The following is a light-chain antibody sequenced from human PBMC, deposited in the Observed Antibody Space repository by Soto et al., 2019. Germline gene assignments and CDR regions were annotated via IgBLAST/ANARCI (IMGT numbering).Light chain of an antibody. CDR3: QQYNSYSWT. Sequence: DIQMTHSPFTLSASVVDRFTITCLASQSISNWLAWYQQRPGKAPKLLIYKASNLESGVPSRFSGSGSGTEFTLIISSLQPDDFATYYCQQYNSYSWTFGQGTKVDIK. CDR2: KAS. V-gene: IGKV1-5*03. J-gene: IGKJ1*01. CDR1: QSISNW.